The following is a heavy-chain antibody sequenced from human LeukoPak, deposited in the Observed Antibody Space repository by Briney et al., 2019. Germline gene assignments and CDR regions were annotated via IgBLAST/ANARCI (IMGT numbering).Heavy chain of an antibody. J-gene: IGHJ4*02. D-gene: IGHD3-16*02. Sequence: PGGSLRLSCAASGFTFSSYWMHWVRQAPGKGLVWVSRINSDGSSTSYADSVKGRFTISRDNAKNTLYLQMNSLRAEDTAVYYCAKGGTFGGIIVHLDYFDYWGQGTLVTVSS. CDR1: GFTFSSYW. CDR2: INSDGSST. V-gene: IGHV3-74*01. CDR3: AKGGTFGGIIVHLDYFDY.